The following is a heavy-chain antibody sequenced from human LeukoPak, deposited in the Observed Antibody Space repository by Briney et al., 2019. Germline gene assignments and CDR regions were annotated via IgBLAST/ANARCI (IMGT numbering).Heavy chain of an antibody. J-gene: IGHJ6*02. V-gene: IGHV4-59*01. D-gene: IGHD2-2*01. Sequence: TSETLSLTCIVSGGSISSYYWSWIRQPPGKGLEWIGYISYSGSTNYNPSLKSRVTISIETSKNQFSLKLNSVTAADTAVYYCARDRVVPGTTAIYYYTMDVWGQGTTVTVSS. CDR3: ARDRVVPGTTAIYYYTMDV. CDR2: ISYSGST. CDR1: GGSISSYY.